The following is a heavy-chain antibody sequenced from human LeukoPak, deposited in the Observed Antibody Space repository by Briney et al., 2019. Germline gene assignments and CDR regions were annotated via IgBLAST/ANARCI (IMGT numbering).Heavy chain of an antibody. D-gene: IGHD5-18*01. CDR1: GGSISSSSYY. J-gene: IGHJ4*02. CDR3: ARDSRYGYSNDY. V-gene: IGHV3-7*01. CDR2: IKQDGSEK. Sequence: ETLSLTCTVSGGSISSSSYYWGWVRQAPGKGLEWVANIKQDGSEKYYVDSVKGRFTISRGNAKNSLYLQMNSLRAEDTAVYYCARDSRYGYSNDYWGQGTLVTVSS.